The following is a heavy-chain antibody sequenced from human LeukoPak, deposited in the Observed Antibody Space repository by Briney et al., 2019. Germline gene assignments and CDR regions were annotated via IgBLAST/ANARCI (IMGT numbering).Heavy chain of an antibody. CDR1: GFTFSSYD. CDR3: AKDSSVAVVADEY. J-gene: IGHJ4*02. CDR2: ISGSGGRT. Sequence: GGSLRLSCAASGFTFSSYDMSWVRQAPGKGLEWVSAISGSGGRTYYADSVEGRFTISRDNSKNMLYLQMNSLRAEDTALYYCAKDSSVAVVADEYWGQGTLVIVSS. D-gene: IGHD2-15*01. V-gene: IGHV3-23*01.